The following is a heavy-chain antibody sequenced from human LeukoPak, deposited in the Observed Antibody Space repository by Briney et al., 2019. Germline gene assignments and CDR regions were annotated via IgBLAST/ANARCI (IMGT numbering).Heavy chain of an antibody. D-gene: IGHD6-13*01. CDR1: GGTFSSYA. CDR3: ARDFGSSSWP. J-gene: IGHJ5*02. V-gene: IGHV1-69*05. CDR2: IIPIFGTA. Sequence: SVKVSCKASGGTFSSYAISWVRQAPGQGLEWMGGIIPIFGTANYAQKFQGRVTITTDEATSTAYMELSSLISEDTAVYYCARDFGSSSWPWGQGTLVTVSS.